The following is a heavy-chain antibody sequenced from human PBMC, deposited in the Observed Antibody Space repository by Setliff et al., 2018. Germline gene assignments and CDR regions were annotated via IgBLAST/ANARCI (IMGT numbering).Heavy chain of an antibody. Sequence: GESLKISCKGFGYSFIGYWIGWVRQMRGKDLEWMGIIYPGDSNTRYSPSFQGQVTISVDKSINTAYLQWSSLRASDTAIYYCARHPYYYGSGTYLDNNNRWFDPWGQGTLVTVSS. V-gene: IGHV5-51*01. CDR2: IYPGDSNT. D-gene: IGHD3-10*01. CDR3: ARHPYYYGSGTYLDNNNRWFDP. CDR1: GYSFIGYW. J-gene: IGHJ5*02.